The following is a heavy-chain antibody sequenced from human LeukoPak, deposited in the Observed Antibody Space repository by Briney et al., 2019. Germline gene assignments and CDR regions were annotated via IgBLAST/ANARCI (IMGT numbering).Heavy chain of an antibody. CDR2: IYYSGST. CDR1: GGSISSSSYY. D-gene: IGHD5-24*01. J-gene: IGHJ4*02. V-gene: IGHV4-39*07. Sequence: SETLSLTCTVSGGSISSSSYYWGWIRQPPGKGLEWIGSIYYSGSTYYNPSLKSRVTISVDTSKNQFSLKLSSVTAADTAVYYCARDPGWETATAHFDNWGQGTLVTVSS. CDR3: ARDPGWETATAHFDN.